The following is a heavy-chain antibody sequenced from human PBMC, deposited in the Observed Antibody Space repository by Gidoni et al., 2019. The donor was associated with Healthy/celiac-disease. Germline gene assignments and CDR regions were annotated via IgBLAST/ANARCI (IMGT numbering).Heavy chain of an antibody. CDR2: ISYDGSNK. V-gene: IGHV3-30*18. Sequence: QVQLVESGGGVVQPGRSLRLSCAASGFTFSSYGMHWVRQAPGKGLEWVAVISYDGSNKYYADSVKGRFTISRDNSKNTLYLQMNSLRAEDTAVYYCAKAVYDSSGYSFDYWGQGTLVTVSS. J-gene: IGHJ4*02. D-gene: IGHD3-22*01. CDR1: GFTFSSYG. CDR3: AKAVYDSSGYSFDY.